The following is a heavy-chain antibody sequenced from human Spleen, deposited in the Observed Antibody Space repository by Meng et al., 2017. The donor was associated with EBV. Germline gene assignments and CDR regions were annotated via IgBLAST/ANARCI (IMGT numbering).Heavy chain of an antibody. CDR3: ASSLGGSVAPV. D-gene: IGHD3-16*01. Sequence: HVQLGRSGAEVKRPGSRVQVSRRASGGTFANYDVSLVRHAPGQGLEWMGGIIPLFGTTDYARKFKGRLTITADKSTLTAFMELSSLTAQDTAVYYCASSLGGSVAPVWGQGVLVTVSS. J-gene: IGHJ4*02. V-gene: IGHV1-69*06. CDR2: IIPLFGTT. CDR1: GGTFANYD.